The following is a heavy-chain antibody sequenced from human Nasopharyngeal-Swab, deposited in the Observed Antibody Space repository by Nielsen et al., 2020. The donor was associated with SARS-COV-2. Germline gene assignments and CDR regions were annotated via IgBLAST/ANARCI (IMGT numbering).Heavy chain of an antibody. CDR3: ARGGVGAVGGALDY. CDR2: MNPNSGNT. D-gene: IGHD1-26*01. J-gene: IGHJ4*02. V-gene: IGHV1-8*01. Sequence: ASVKVSCKASGYNFTTYDFNWVRQAPGQGLEWMGWMNPNSGNTGYAQKFQGRVTMTRNTSIRTAYMELSSLRSEDTAVYYCARGGVGAVGGALDYWGQGTQVTVSS. CDR1: GYNFTTYD.